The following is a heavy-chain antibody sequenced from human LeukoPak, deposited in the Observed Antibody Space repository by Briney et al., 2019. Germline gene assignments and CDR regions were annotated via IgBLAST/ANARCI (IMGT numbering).Heavy chain of an antibody. V-gene: IGHV1-46*01. CDR1: GYTFTGYY. CDR2: INPSGGST. Sequence: ASVKVSCKASGYTFTGYYMHWVRQAPGQGLEWMGWINPSGGSTSYAQKFQGRVTMARDTSTSTVYMELSSLRSEDTAVYYCARGGSSYYYDSSGKIDYWGQGTLVTVSS. CDR3: ARGGSSYYYDSSGKIDY. J-gene: IGHJ4*02. D-gene: IGHD3-22*01.